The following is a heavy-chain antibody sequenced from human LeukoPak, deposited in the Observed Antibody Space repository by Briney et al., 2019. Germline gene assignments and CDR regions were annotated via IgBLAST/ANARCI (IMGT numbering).Heavy chain of an antibody. CDR1: GFTFSSYG. D-gene: IGHD6-19*01. CDR2: ISYDGSNK. Sequence: GGSLRLSCAASGFTFSSYGMHWVRQAPGKGLEWVAVISYDGSNKYYADSVKGRFTISRDNSKNTLYPQMNSLRAEDTAVYYCAKDKSSGWYFDYWGQGTLVTVSS. V-gene: IGHV3-30*18. J-gene: IGHJ4*02. CDR3: AKDKSSGWYFDY.